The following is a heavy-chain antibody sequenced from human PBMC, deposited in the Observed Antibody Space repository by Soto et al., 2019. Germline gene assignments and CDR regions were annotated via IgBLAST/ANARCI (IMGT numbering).Heavy chain of an antibody. CDR2: ISGSGGST. D-gene: IGHD5-18*01. CDR3: ARNWDTAMVRGDY. CDR1: GFTFSSYA. Sequence: EVQLLESGGGLVQPGGSLRLSCATSGFTFSSYAMSWVRQAPGKGLEWVSAISGSGGSTYYADSVKGRFTISRDNSKNTLYLQMNSLRAEDTAVYYCARNWDTAMVRGDYWGQGTLVTVSS. J-gene: IGHJ4*02. V-gene: IGHV3-23*01.